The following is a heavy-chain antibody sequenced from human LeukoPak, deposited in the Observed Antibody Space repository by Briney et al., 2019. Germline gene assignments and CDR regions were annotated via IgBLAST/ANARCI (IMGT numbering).Heavy chain of an antibody. V-gene: IGHV3-21*01. D-gene: IGHD6-13*01. CDR2: ISSSSSYI. CDR1: GFTFSSYA. J-gene: IGHJ6*02. CDR3: ARDRMQQLGPYYYYYGMDV. Sequence: GGSLRLSCAASGFTFSSYAMHWVRQAPGKGLEWVSSISSSSSYIYYADSVKGRFTISRDNAKNSLYLQMNSLRAEDTAVYYCARDRMQQLGPYYYYYGMDVWGQGTTVTVSS.